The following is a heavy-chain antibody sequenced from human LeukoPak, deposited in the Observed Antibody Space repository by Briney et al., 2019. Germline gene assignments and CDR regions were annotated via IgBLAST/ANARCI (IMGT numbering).Heavy chain of an antibody. Sequence: ASVKDSFMATAYISSDFGINWVGLAPGGGLEWMGWVSGDNGQTNYGHKFYGRVTMTLETSTNTASMELRGLRSDDTAIYYCARVYLYTTGWSAAYYYFIDVWGKGTTVIVSS. V-gene: IGHV1-18*01. J-gene: IGHJ6*03. D-gene: IGHD3-16*02. CDR3: ARVYLYTTGWSAAYYYFIDV. CDR2: VSGDNGQT. CDR1: AYISSDFG.